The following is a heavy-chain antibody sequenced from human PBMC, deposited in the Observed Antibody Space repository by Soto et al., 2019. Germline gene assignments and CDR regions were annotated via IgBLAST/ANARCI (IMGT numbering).Heavy chain of an antibody. CDR1: GYSFTSYW. D-gene: IGHD1-26*01. V-gene: IGHV5-10-1*01. CDR3: ARRGRNYYYGMDV. J-gene: IGHJ6*02. Sequence: GESLKISCKGSGYSFTSYWTSWVRQMPGKGLEWMGRIDPSDSYTNYSPSFQGHVTISADKSISTAYLQWSSLKASDTAMHYCARRGRNYYYGMDVWGQGATVTVSS. CDR2: IDPSDSYT.